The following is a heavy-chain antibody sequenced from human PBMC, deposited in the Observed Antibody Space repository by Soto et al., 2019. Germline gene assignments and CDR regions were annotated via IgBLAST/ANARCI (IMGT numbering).Heavy chain of an antibody. CDR1: GFTFSSYG. D-gene: IGHD1-7*01. J-gene: IGHJ4*02. CDR2: SSATGAGT. V-gene: IGHV3-23*01. Sequence: HPGGSLRLSCAASGFTFSSYGMTWVRQAPGKGLEWVSFSSATGAGTYYAGSVKGRFTISRDNSKNTLYLQMTSLRADDTAVYYCAKDRRAGGNYGFYSDFWGQGALVTVSS. CDR3: AKDRRAGGNYGFYSDF.